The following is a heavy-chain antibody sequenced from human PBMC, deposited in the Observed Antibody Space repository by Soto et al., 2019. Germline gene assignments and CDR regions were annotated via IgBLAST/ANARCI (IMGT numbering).Heavy chain of an antibody. J-gene: IGHJ4*02. Sequence: QVQLVQSGAEVKKPGASVKVSCKASGYTFTTYYMHWVRQAPGQGLEWMGIISPDGGRTSYAQKFQARVTMTRNTSTCTVYMELSSLRSEYTAVYYCATRDPVNYWGQGTLVTVSS. CDR1: GYTFTTYY. CDR2: ISPDGGRT. CDR3: ATRDPVNY. V-gene: IGHV1-46*01.